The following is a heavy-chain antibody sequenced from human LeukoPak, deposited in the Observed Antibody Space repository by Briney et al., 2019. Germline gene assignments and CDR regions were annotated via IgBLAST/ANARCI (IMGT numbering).Heavy chain of an antibody. J-gene: IGHJ4*02. V-gene: IGHV3-23*01. CDR2: ISGSGGTT. CDR1: GFTFSSYA. Sequence: PGGSLRLSCAASGFTFSSYAMSWVRQAPGKGLEWVSVISGSGGTTYYADSVKGRFSISRDNSNNTLYLQMNSLRAEDTAVYYCAREALWFGELNYFDYWGQGTLVTVSS. D-gene: IGHD3-10*01. CDR3: AREALWFGELNYFDY.